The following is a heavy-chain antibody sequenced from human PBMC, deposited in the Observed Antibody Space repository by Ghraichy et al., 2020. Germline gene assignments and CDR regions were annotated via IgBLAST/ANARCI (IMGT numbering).Heavy chain of an antibody. V-gene: IGHV3-23*05. Sequence: GGSLRLSCAASKFTFKHYAMSWVRRAPGKGLEWVSAVKSSGDNTYYVDSVKGRFTISRDNSNNTLHLQMDSLRAEDTAVYYCARTIAGYFDYWGQGALVTVSS. J-gene: IGHJ4*02. CDR1: KFTFKHYA. CDR3: ARTIAGYFDY. CDR2: VKSSGDNT. D-gene: IGHD2-21*01.